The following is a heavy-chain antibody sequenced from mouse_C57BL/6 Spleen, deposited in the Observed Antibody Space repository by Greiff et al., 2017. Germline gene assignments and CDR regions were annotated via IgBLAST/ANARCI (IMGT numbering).Heavy chain of an antibody. CDR1: GYTFTSYW. Sequence: QVQLQQPGAELVKPGASVKLSCKASGYTFTSYWMHRVKQRPGQGLEWIGMIHPNSGSTNYNEKFKSKATLTVDKSSSTAYMQLSSLTSEDSAVYYCARTDGYYVRFAYWGQGTLVTVSA. J-gene: IGHJ3*01. V-gene: IGHV1-64*01. CDR3: ARTDGYYVRFAY. D-gene: IGHD2-3*01. CDR2: IHPNSGST.